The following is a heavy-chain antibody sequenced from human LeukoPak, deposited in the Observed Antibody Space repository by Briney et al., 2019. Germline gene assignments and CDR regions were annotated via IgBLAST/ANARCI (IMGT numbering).Heavy chain of an antibody. CDR3: ANSHNWNYNWFDP. D-gene: IGHD1-7*01. Sequence: GASVKVSCKASGYTFTSYGISWVRQAPGQGLEWMGGIIPIFGTANYAQKFQGRVTITTDESTSTAYMELSSLRSEDTAVYYCANSHNWNYNWFDPWGQGTLVTVSS. CDR1: GYTFTSYG. CDR2: IIPIFGTA. V-gene: IGHV1-69*05. J-gene: IGHJ5*02.